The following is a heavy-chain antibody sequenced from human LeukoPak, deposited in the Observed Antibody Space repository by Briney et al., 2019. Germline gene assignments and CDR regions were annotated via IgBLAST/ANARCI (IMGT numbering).Heavy chain of an antibody. CDR2: IYYSGST. D-gene: IGHD6-13*01. Sequence: SETLSLTCTVSGDSFTSVTDYWAWIRQPPGKGLEWIGYIYYSGSTNYNPSLKSRATISVDTSKNQFSLKLSSVTAADTAVYYCARGNSWPLNDFDYWGQGTLVTVSS. J-gene: IGHJ4*02. CDR3: ARGNSWPLNDFDY. V-gene: IGHV4-61*01. CDR1: GDSFTSVTDY.